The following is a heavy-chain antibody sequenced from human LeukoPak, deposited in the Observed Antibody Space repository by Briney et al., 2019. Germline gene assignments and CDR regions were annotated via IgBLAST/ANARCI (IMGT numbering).Heavy chain of an antibody. CDR3: ARDRRVLRFLEWLSPFDP. Sequence: VSVKVSCKASGYTFTSYYMHWVRQAPGQGLEWMGIINPSGGSTSYAQKFQGRVTMTRDTSTSTVYMELSSLRSEDTAVYYCARDRRVLRFLEWLSPFDPWGQGTLVTVSS. CDR2: INPSGGST. CDR1: GYTFTSYY. V-gene: IGHV1-46*01. D-gene: IGHD3-3*01. J-gene: IGHJ5*02.